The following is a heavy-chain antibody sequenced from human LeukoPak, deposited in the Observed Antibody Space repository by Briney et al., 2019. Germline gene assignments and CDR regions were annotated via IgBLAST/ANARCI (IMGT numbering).Heavy chain of an antibody. Sequence: GGSLRLSCAASGFTFSSYDMHWVRQATGKGLEWVSAIGTAGDTYYPGSVKGRFTISRDNSKNTLYLQMNSLRAEDTAVYYCAKEPKYSSGWYRGYFDYWGQGTLVTVSS. CDR2: IGTAGDT. CDR1: GFTFSSYD. CDR3: AKEPKYSSGWYRGYFDY. D-gene: IGHD6-19*01. J-gene: IGHJ4*02. V-gene: IGHV3-13*01.